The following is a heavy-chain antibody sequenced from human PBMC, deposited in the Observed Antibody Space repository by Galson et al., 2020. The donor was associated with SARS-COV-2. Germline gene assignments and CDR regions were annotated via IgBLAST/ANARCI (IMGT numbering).Heavy chain of an antibody. CDR1: GFSLSTSGVG. D-gene: IGHD2-15*01. J-gene: IGHJ5*02. CDR3: AQRARLLVRGTDGFDP. Sequence: SGPTLVNPTQTLTLTCTFSGFSLSTSGVGVGWARQPPGKALEWLAHLHWDNDKRYNPFMKSRLTINKDTSKNQVVLTMTSMDPVDTATYYCAQRARLLVRGTDGFDPWGQGTLVTVSS. CDR2: LHWDNDK. V-gene: IGHV2-5*02.